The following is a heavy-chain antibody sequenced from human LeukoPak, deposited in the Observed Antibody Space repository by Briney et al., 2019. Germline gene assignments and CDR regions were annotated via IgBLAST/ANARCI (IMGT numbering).Heavy chain of an antibody. Sequence: GGSLRLSCAASGFTFDDYAMHWVRQAPGKGLEWVSGISWHSGTIDYADSVKSRFTISRDNAKNSLYLQMNSLRAEDTALYYCSKSESGSYYRPLDYWGQGTLVTVSS. CDR3: SKSESGSYYRPLDY. CDR2: ISWHSGTI. V-gene: IGHV3-9*01. J-gene: IGHJ4*02. CDR1: GFTFDDYA. D-gene: IGHD1-26*01.